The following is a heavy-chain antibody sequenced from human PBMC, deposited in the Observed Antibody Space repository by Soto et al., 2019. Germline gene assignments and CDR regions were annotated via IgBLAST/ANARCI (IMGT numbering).Heavy chain of an antibody. J-gene: IGHJ5*01. CDR3: ARHRRETGTYAQRLDS. CDR1: GGSVSSSSFS. D-gene: IGHD1-1*01. V-gene: IGHV4-39*01. CDR2: ISHGGST. Sequence: SETLSLTRTVSGGSVSSSSFSWRWVHQPPGKGLEWIGSISHGGSTYYIPSLRSRVTMSVYTSTNQLSLNMNSVTAADTALYFCARHRRETGTYAQRLDSWGAGTLVTASS.